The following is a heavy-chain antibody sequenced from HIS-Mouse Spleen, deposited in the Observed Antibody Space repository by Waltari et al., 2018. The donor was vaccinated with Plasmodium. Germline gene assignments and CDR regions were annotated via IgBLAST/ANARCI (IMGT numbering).Heavy chain of an antibody. CDR1: GFTFSSYS. V-gene: IGHV3-21*01. CDR2: ISSSSSYI. D-gene: IGHD6-13*01. Sequence: EVPLVESGGGLVKPGGSLRLSGAASGFTFSSYSMNWVRPAPGKGLEWVSSISSSSSYIYYADSVKGRFTISRDNAKNSLYLQMNSLRAEDTAVYYCASSWYWYFDLWGRGTLVTVSS. CDR3: ASSWYWYFDL. J-gene: IGHJ2*01.